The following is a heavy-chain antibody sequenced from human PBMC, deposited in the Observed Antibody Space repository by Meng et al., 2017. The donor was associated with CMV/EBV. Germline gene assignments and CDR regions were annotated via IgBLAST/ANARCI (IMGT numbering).Heavy chain of an antibody. CDR2: INPSGGST. CDR3: ARDRVAGATPDAFDI. CDR1: GYTFTSYY. J-gene: IGHJ3*02. Sequence: ASVKVSCKASGYTFTSYYMHWVRQAPGQGLEWMGIINPSGGSTSYAPKFQGRVTMTRDTSTSTVYMELSSLRSEDTAVYYCARDRVAGATPDAFDIWGQGIMVTVSS. D-gene: IGHD1-26*01. V-gene: IGHV1-46*01.